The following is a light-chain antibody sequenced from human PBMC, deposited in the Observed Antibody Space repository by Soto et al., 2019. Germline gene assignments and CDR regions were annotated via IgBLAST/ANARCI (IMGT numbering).Light chain of an antibody. V-gene: IGLV2-11*01. CDR2: DVN. CDR3: CSYAGSYIFVV. CDR1: SSDVGGYSY. Sequence: QSALTQPASVSGSPGQSITISCTGTSSDVGGYSYVSWYQQHPGKAPKLVIYDVNKRPSGVPDRFSGSKSGNTASLTISGLQAEEEADYYCCSYAGSYIFVVFGGGTKVTVL. J-gene: IGLJ2*01.